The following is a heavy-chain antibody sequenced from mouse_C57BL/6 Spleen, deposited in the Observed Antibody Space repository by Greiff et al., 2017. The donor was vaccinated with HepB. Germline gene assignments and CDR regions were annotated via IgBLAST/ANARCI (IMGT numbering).Heavy chain of an antibody. Sequence: EVKVEESGPGLVKPSQSLSLTCSVTGYSITSGYYWNWIRQFPGNKLEWMGYISYDGSNNYNPSLKNRISITRDTSKNQFFLKLNSVTTEDTATYYCAELNYWYFDVWGTGTTVTVSS. CDR1: GYSITSGYY. CDR2: ISYDGSN. CDR3: AELNYWYFDV. J-gene: IGHJ1*03. V-gene: IGHV3-6*01.